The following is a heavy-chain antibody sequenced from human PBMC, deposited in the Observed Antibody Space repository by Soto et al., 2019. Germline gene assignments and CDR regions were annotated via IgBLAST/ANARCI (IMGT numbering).Heavy chain of an antibody. CDR3: ATTGVNGLLDYGMDV. CDR1: GGTLSTYY. Sequence: SEDLSLPCTVSGGTLSTYYWRWIRQPPGKGLEWIGYIYYSGSTNYNPPLKSRVTISVDTSKNQFSLKLSSVTAADTAVYYCATTGVNGLLDYGMDVRGQGTTVTVSS. CDR2: IYYSGST. V-gene: IGHV4-59*01. D-gene: IGHD3-22*01. J-gene: IGHJ6*02.